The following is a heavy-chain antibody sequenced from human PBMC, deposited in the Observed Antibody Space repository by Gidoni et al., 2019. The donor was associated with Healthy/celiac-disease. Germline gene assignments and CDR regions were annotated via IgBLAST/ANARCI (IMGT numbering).Heavy chain of an antibody. Sequence: QVQLQQWGAGLLKPSETLSLTCAVYGGSFSGYYWSWIRQPPGKGLEWIGEINHSGSTNYNPSLKSRVTISVDTSKNQFSLKLSSVTAADTAVYYCARVDASGYSYGFHYYYGMDVWGKGTTVTVSS. V-gene: IGHV4-34*01. CDR1: GGSFSGYY. D-gene: IGHD5-18*01. CDR3: ARVDASGYSYGFHYYYGMDV. J-gene: IGHJ6*04. CDR2: INHSGST.